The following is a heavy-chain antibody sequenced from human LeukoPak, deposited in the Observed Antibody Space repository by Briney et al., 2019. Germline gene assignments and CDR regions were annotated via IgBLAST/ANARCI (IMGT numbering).Heavy chain of an antibody. CDR1: GFTFSSYS. V-gene: IGHV3-21*01. J-gene: IGHJ4*02. CDR2: ISSSSSYI. CDR3: ARGITGTTGIDY. Sequence: GGSLRPSCAASGFTFSSYSMNWVRQAPGKGLEWVSSISSSSSYIYYADSVKGRFTISRDNAKNSLYLQMNSLRAEDTAVYYCARGITGTTGIDYWGQGTLVTVSS. D-gene: IGHD1-7*01.